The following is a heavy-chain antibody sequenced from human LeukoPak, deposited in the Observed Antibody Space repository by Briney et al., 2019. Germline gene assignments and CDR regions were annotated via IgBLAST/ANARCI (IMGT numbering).Heavy chain of an antibody. CDR2: IYYSGST. J-gene: IGHJ6*03. V-gene: IGHV4-59*01. CDR1: GGSISSYY. Sequence: PSETLSLTCTVSGGSISSYYWSWIRQPPGKGLEWIGYIYYSGSTNYNPSLKSRVTISVDTSKNQFSLKLSSVTAADTAVYYCARDRLGYYYYYMDVWGKGTTVTVSS. CDR3: ARDRLGYYYYYMDV. D-gene: IGHD6-6*01.